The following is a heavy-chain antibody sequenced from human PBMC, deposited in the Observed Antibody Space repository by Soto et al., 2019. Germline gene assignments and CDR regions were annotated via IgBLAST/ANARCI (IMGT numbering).Heavy chain of an antibody. Sequence: QVQLQQWGAGLLKPSETLSLTCAVYGGSFSGYYWSWIRQPPGKGLEWIGEINHSGSTNYNPSLKSRVTISVDTSNNQFSLKLSSVTAADTAVYYCARDHRLGGDYWGQGTLVTVSS. D-gene: IGHD1-26*01. J-gene: IGHJ4*02. V-gene: IGHV4-34*01. CDR3: ARDHRLGGDY. CDR2: INHSGST. CDR1: GGSFSGYY.